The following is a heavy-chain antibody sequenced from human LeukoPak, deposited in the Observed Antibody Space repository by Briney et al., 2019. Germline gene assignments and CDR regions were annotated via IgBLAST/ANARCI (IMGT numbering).Heavy chain of an antibody. J-gene: IGHJ4*02. V-gene: IGHV3-21*01. CDR2: ISSSSSYI. D-gene: IGHD6-13*01. CDR1: GFTFSSYS. CDR3: AREGERIAAAAYHY. Sequence: PGGSLRLSCAASGFTFSSYSMNWVRQAPGKGLGWVSSISSSSSYIYYADSVKGRFTISRDNAKNSLYLQMNSLRAEDTAVYYCAREGERIAAAAYHYWGQGTLVTVSS.